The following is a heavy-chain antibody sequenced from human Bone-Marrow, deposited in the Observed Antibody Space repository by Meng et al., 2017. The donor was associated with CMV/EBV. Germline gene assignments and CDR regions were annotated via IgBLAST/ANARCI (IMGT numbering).Heavy chain of an antibody. CDR3: ASSPDDSSGYYPPNWFDP. Sequence: SETLSLTCTVSGGSIRSYYWSWIRQPPGKGLEWIGYIYYSGSTNYNPSLKSRVTISVDTSKNQFSLKLSSVTAADTAVYYCASSPDDSSGYYPPNWFDPWGQGTLVTVSS. J-gene: IGHJ5*02. V-gene: IGHV4-59*01. CDR2: IYYSGST. D-gene: IGHD3-22*01. CDR1: GGSIRSYY.